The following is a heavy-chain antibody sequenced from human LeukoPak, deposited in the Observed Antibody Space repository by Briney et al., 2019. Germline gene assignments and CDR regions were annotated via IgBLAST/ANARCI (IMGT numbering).Heavy chain of an antibody. J-gene: IGHJ4*02. CDR3: ARGVSGSYYPNY. CDR2: ISSSSSTI. CDR1: GGSISSSSYY. Sequence: PSETLSLTCTVSGGSISSSSYYWGWVRQAPGKGLEWVSYISSSSSTIYYADSVKGRFTISRDNAKNSLYLQMNSLRAEDTAVYYCARGVSGSYYPNYWGQGTLVTVSS. V-gene: IGHV3-48*01. D-gene: IGHD3-10*01.